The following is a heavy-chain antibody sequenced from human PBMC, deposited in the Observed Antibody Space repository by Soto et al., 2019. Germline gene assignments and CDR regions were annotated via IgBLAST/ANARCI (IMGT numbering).Heavy chain of an antibody. CDR3: ASGGLLADY. D-gene: IGHD3-3*01. CDR2: ISHSGST. Sequence: QLQLQESGSGLVKPSQILSLTCAVSDGSTSSGGYSWSWLRQPPGKGLEWIGYISHSGSTYYNPSLKSRVTISVDTSKNQFSLRLSSVTVADTAVYYCASGGLLADYWGQGTLVTVSS. J-gene: IGHJ4*02. V-gene: IGHV4-30-2*01. CDR1: DGSTSSGGYS.